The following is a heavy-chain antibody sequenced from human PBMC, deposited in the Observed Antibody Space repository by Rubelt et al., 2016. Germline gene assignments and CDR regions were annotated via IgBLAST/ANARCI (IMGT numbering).Heavy chain of an antibody. CDR3: ARDRGYCSGGSCQSGFFDY. CDR2: IYSGGTT. Sequence: QIGGSLRLSCAASGLTFSIYAMNWVRQAPGKGLEWVSVIYSGGTTYFADSVKGRFTISRDISKNTVYLQMNSLRAEDTAVYYCARDRGYCSGGSCQSGFFDYWGQGTLVTVFS. D-gene: IGHD2-15*01. CDR1: GLTFSIYA. V-gene: IGHV3-53*01. J-gene: IGHJ4*02.